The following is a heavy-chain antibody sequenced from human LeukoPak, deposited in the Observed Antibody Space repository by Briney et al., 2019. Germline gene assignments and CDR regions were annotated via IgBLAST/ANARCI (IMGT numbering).Heavy chain of an antibody. CDR1: GFTFSSYG. CDR2: ISGSGGST. J-gene: IGHJ6*03. CDR3: ARAEYYYDSSGYYPRYYNYYYMDV. Sequence: PGGTLRLSCAASGFTFSSYGMSWVRQAPGKGLEWVSAISGSGGSTYYADSVKGRFTISRDNAKNTLYLQMNSLRAEDTAVFYCARAEYYYDSSGYYPRYYNYYYMDVWGKGTTVTVSS. D-gene: IGHD3-22*01. V-gene: IGHV3-23*01.